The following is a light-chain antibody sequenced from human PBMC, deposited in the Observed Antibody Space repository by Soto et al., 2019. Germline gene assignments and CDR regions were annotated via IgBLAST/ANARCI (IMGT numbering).Light chain of an antibody. CDR2: GAS. V-gene: IGKV3-15*01. CDR1: QSVSSN. J-gene: IGKJ1*01. Sequence: EMVMTQSPATLSVSPGEGATLSCRASQSVSSNLAWYQQKPGQAPRLLIYGASTRATGIPARFSGSGSGTEFTLTISSLQSEDFAVYYCQQYNNGPPWTFGQGTKVDIK. CDR3: QQYNNGPPWT.